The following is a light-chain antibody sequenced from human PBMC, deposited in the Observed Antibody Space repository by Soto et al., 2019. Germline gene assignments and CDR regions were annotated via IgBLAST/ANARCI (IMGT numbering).Light chain of an antibody. CDR3: QQSYSTPIT. CDR2: AAS. J-gene: IGKJ5*01. Sequence: DIPMTQSPSSLSASVGDRVTITCRASQSISSYLNWYQQKPGKAPKLLIYAASSLQSGVPSRFSGSGSGTDFPLTISSLQPEDFATYYCQQSYSTPITFGQGTRLEIK. V-gene: IGKV1-39*01. CDR1: QSISSY.